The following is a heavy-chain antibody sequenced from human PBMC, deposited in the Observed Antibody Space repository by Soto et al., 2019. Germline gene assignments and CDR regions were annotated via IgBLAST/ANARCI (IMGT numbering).Heavy chain of an antibody. CDR2: VSSNGNDK. Sequence: EVQLVESGGGLVQPGGSLRLSCSASGFTFSGRAMHWVRQAPGKGLEYVSVVSSNGNDKYYTDSVKGRFTISRDNSKDTLHPPISGRRPEDSVEFCCIRGCYGVVVWGKRTAVTVSS. CDR3: IRGCYGVVV. V-gene: IGHV3-64D*08. CDR1: GFTFSGRA. J-gene: IGHJ6*04. D-gene: IGHD6-19*01.